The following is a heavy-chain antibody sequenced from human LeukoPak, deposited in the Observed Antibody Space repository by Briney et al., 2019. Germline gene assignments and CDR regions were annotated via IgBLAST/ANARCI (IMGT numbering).Heavy chain of an antibody. D-gene: IGHD6-19*01. J-gene: IGHJ4*02. CDR1: GGSISSGSYY. Sequence: SETLSLTCTVSGGSISSGSYYWSWIRQPAGKGLEWIGRIHTSGGTDYNPSLKSRVSISLDTSKNQFSLKLSSVTAADTAVFYCARDLGGTFDYWGQGILVTVSS. CDR2: IHTSGGT. CDR3: ARDLGGTFDY. V-gene: IGHV4-61*02.